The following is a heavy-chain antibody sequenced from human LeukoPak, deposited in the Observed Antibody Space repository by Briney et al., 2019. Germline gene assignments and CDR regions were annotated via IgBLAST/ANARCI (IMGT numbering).Heavy chain of an antibody. CDR3: AREGSRDGYNSAFDI. J-gene: IGHJ3*02. D-gene: IGHD5-24*01. CDR2: INPNSGGT. V-gene: IGHV1-2*06. Sequence: GASVKVSCKASGYTFTGYYMHWVRQAPGQGLEWMGRINPNSGGTNYAQKFQGRVTMTRDTSISTAYMELGRLRSDDTAVYYCAREGSRDGYNSAFDIWGQGTMVTVSS. CDR1: GYTFTGYY.